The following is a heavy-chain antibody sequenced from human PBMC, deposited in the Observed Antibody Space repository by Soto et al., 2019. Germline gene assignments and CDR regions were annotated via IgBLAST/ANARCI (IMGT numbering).Heavy chain of an antibody. CDR2: IKKDGRKI. CDR3: ARDVSPGRSSLDLDAFDI. CDR1: GFSFGSSW. D-gene: IGHD3-10*01. V-gene: IGHV3-7*05. J-gene: IGHJ3*02. Sequence: EVQLVESGGDLVQPGGSLRLSCAASGFSFGSSWMTWVRQAPGKWLEWVANIKKDGRKIKYLDSVRGRFTVSRDNAKNALYREITRLRAEATALYYCARDVSPGRSSLDLDAFDIWGQGTMVTVSS.